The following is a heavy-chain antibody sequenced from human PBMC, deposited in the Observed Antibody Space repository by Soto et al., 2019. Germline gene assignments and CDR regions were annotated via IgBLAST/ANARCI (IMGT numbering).Heavy chain of an antibody. Sequence: QITLRESGPTLVKPTQTLTLTCTFSGFSLSSTGAGVGWIRQPPGKALEWLAVIYWDDDKRYSPSLKSRLTITKDTSNNEVVLTMTYMDSVDTASYYCAYRLYGVWFTGSDYDYGGKGTLVTVSS. J-gene: IGHJ4*02. D-gene: IGHD1-26*01. CDR3: AYRLYGVWFTGSDYDY. V-gene: IGHV2-5*02. CDR2: IYWDDDK. CDR1: GFSLSSTGAG.